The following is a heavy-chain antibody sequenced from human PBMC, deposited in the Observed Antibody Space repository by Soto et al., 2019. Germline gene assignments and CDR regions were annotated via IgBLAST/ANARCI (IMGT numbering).Heavy chain of an antibody. J-gene: IGHJ4*02. D-gene: IGHD6-6*01. V-gene: IGHV1-58*02. CDR3: AATVPSLFDY. CDR2: IDVGSGNT. Sequence: GASVKVSCKASGYTFTSYAMHWVRQAPGQRLEWIGWIDVGSGNTNYSQKFQERVTITRDMSTSTAYMELSSLRSEDTAVYYCAATVPSLFDYWGQGTLVTVSS. CDR1: GYTFTSYA.